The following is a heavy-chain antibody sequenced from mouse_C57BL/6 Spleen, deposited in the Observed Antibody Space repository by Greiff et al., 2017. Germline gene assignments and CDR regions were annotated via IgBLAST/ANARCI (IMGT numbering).Heavy chain of an antibody. J-gene: IGHJ4*01. CDR3: ARDSLKNAMDY. V-gene: IGHV5-4*01. Sequence: EVKVVESGGGLVKPGGSLKLSCAASGFTFSSYAMSWVRQTPEKRLEWVATISDGGSYTYYPDNVKGRFTISRDNAKNNLYLQMSHLKSEDTAVYYCARDSLKNAMDYWGQGTSVTVSS. CDR2: ISDGGSYT. CDR1: GFTFSSYA.